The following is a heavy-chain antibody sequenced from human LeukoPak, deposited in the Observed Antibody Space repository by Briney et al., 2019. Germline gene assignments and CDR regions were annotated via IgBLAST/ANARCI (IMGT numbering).Heavy chain of an antibody. CDR1: GGTFSSYA. V-gene: IGHV1-69*05. Sequence: SVKVSCXASGGTFSSYAISWVRQARGQGLEWMGRIIPIFGTANYAQKFQGRVTITTYESTSTAYMELSSLRSEDTAVYYCARESRIVGVPDYWGQGTLVTVSS. CDR2: IIPIFGTA. J-gene: IGHJ4*02. D-gene: IGHD1-26*01. CDR3: ARESRIVGVPDY.